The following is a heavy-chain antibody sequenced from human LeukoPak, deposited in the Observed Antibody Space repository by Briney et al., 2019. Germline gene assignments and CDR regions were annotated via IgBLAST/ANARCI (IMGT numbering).Heavy chain of an antibody. CDR1: GGSISSGSYY. J-gene: IGHJ4*02. V-gene: IGHV4-61*02. D-gene: IGHD2-2*02. CDR3: ARLGHQLLYLDY. Sequence: ASQTLSLTCTVSGGSISSGSYYWSWIRQPAGKGLEWIGRIYTSGSTNYTPSLKSRVTISVDTSKNQFSLKLSSVTAADTAVYYCARLGHQLLYLDYWGQGTLVTVSS. CDR2: IYTSGST.